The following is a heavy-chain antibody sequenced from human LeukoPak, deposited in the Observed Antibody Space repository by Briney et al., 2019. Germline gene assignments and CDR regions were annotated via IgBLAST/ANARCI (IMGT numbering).Heavy chain of an antibody. V-gene: IGHV4-61*02. CDR1: GGSISSGSYY. CDR3: ARENYGDYPFDY. J-gene: IGHJ4*02. D-gene: IGHD4-17*01. Sequence: NSSQTLSLTCTVSGGSISSGSYYWSWIRQPAGKGLEWIGRIYTSGSTNYNPSLKSRVTISVDTSKNQFSLKLSSVTAADTAVYYCARENYGDYPFDYWGQGTLVTVSS. CDR2: IYTSGST.